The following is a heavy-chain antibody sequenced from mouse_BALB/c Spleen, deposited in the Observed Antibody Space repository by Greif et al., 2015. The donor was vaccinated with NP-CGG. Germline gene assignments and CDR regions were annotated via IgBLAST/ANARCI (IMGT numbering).Heavy chain of an antibody. J-gene: IGHJ4*01. D-gene: IGHD1-1*02. CDR1: GYTFTSYW. Sequence: QVQLQQSGAELVRPGASVKLSCKASGYTFTSYWINWVKQRPGQGLEWIGNIYPSDSYTNYNQKFKDKATLTVDKSSSTAYMQLSSPTSEDSAVYYCTGGYGDYWGQGTSVTVSS. CDR3: TGGYGDY. CDR2: IYPSDSYT. V-gene: IGHV1-69*02.